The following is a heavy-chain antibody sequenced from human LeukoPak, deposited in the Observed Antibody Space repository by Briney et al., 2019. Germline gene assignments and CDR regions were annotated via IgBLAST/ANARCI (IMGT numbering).Heavy chain of an antibody. CDR3: ARPLRYYDSSGYYTLKGFDY. CDR2: INPNSGGT. V-gene: IGHV1-2*02. D-gene: IGHD3-22*01. Sequence: ASVKVSCKASGYTFTSYAMNWVRQAPGQGLEWMGWINPNSGGTNYAQKFQGRVTMTRDTSISTAYMELSRLRSDDTAVYYCARPLRYYDSSGYYTLKGFDYWGQGTLVTVSS. CDR1: GYTFTSYA. J-gene: IGHJ4*02.